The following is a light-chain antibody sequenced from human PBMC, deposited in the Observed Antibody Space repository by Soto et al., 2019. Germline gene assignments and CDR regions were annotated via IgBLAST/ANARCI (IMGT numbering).Light chain of an antibody. CDR3: HQRQSWPRT. CDR1: QSVSSNY. J-gene: IGKJ1*01. Sequence: ESVLTQSPGTLSLSPGERATLSCRASQSVSSNYLAWYQQKPGQAPRLLIYGAPTRAAGIPARFSASGSGTDFTLTISDVQPEDFALYYCHQRQSWPRTFGQGTKVDIK. V-gene: IGKV3-20*01. CDR2: GAP.